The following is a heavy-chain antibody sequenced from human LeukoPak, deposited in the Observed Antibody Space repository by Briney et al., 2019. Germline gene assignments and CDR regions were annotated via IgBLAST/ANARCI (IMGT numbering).Heavy chain of an antibody. CDR2: IIPIFGTA. CDR3: ARDRPYIAVAGTFGAFDI. CDR1: GGTFSSYA. V-gene: IGHV1-69*13. D-gene: IGHD6-19*01. J-gene: IGHJ3*02. Sequence: ASVKVSCKVSGGTFSSYAISWVRQAPGQGLEWMGGIIPIFGTANYAQKFQGRVTITADESTSTAYMELSSLRSEDTAVYYCARDRPYIAVAGTFGAFDIWGQGTMVTVSS.